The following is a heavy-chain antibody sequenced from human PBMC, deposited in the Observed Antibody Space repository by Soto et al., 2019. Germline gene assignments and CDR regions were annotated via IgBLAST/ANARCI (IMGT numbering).Heavy chain of an antibody. CDR3: AALWFGELHVDY. D-gene: IGHD3-10*01. J-gene: IGHJ4*02. V-gene: IGHV3-30*03. Sequence: QVQLVESGGGVVQPGRSLRLSCAASGFTFSSYGMHWVRQAPGKGLEWVAVISYDGSNKYYADSVKGRFTISRDNSKNTLYLQMNRMRAEDTAVYYCAALWFGELHVDYWGQGTLVTVSS. CDR2: ISYDGSNK. CDR1: GFTFSSYG.